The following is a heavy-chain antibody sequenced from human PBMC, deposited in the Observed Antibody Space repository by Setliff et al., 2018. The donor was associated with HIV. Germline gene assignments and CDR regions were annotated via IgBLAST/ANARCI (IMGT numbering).Heavy chain of an antibody. CDR2: IYYSGST. CDR1: GGPISSYD. V-gene: IGHV4-59*05. Sequence: SATLSLHCTVLGGPISSYDWSVCRQPPGKGLEWIGSIYYSGSTYYNPSLKRRDTISVDTSKNQFSLKLSSVTAADTAVYYCARQSPRGIVVVIGYFDYWGQGTLVTVSS. CDR3: ARQSPRGIVVVIGYFDY. D-gene: IGHD3-22*01. J-gene: IGHJ4*02.